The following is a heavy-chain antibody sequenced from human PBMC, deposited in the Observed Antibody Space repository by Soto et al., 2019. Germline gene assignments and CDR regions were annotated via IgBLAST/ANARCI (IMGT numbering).Heavy chain of an antibody. J-gene: IGHJ5*02. V-gene: IGHV4-39*01. D-gene: IGHD3-10*01. CDR3: ARGRMVRGVIRGFDP. Sequence: QLQLQESGPGLVKPSETLSLTCTVSGGSISSSSYYWGWIRQPPGKGLEWIGSIYYSGSTYYNPSLKSRVPISVDTSKNQFSLKLSSVAAADTAVYYCARGRMVRGVIRGFDPWGQGTLVTVSS. CDR2: IYYSGST. CDR1: GGSISSSSYY.